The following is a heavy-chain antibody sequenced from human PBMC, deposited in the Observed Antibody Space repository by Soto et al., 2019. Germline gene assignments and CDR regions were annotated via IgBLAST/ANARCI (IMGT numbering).Heavy chain of an antibody. D-gene: IGHD3-22*01. CDR1: GFTFGHFD. CDR3: AGDASGYYHYLS. CDR2: ISSSSTTI. V-gene: IGHV3-48*02. Sequence: GGSLRLSCVASGFTFGHFDMTWVRQTPGKGLEWVSYISSSSTTIYYADSLKGRFTISRDNARNSLYLQMNSLRDEDTAVYYCAGDASGYYHYLSWGQGTLVTVSS. J-gene: IGHJ4*02.